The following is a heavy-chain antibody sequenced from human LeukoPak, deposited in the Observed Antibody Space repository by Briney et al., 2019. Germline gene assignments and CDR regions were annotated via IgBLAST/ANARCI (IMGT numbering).Heavy chain of an antibody. J-gene: IGHJ6*03. Sequence: GGSLRLSCAASGFTFDDYAMHWVRQAPGKGLEWVSLISGDGGSTYYADSVKGRFTISRDNSENSLYLQMNSLRTEDTALYYCAKDRYAHYYMDVWGKGTTVTISS. CDR3: AKDRYAHYYMDV. CDR1: GFTFDDYA. CDR2: ISGDGGST. D-gene: IGHD2-8*01. V-gene: IGHV3-43*02.